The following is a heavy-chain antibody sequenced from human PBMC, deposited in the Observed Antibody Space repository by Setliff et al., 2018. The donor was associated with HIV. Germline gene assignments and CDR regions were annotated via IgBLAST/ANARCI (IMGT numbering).Heavy chain of an antibody. Sequence: ASVKVSCKASGYTFTSYGISWVRQAPGQGLEWMGWISAYNGNTNYAQKLQGRVTMTTDTSTSTAYMELRSLRSDDRAVYYCARDRGIRRFGEVAFDIWGQGTMVTVSS. V-gene: IGHV1-18*01. J-gene: IGHJ3*02. CDR3: ARDRGIRRFGEVAFDI. CDR1: GYTFTSYG. D-gene: IGHD3-10*01. CDR2: ISAYNGNT.